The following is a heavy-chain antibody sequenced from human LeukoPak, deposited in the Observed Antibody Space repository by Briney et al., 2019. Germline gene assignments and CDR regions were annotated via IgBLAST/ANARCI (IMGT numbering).Heavy chain of an antibody. D-gene: IGHD5-18*01. Sequence: GRSLRLSCAASGFTFDDYAMHWIRQAPGKGLEWVSGISWNSGSIGYADSVKGRFTISRDNAKSSLYLQMNSLRAEDTALYYCAKGQLWPTGTDGGIDYWGQGTLVTVSS. CDR3: AKGQLWPTGTDGGIDY. J-gene: IGHJ4*02. CDR2: ISWNSGSI. CDR1: GFTFDDYA. V-gene: IGHV3-9*01.